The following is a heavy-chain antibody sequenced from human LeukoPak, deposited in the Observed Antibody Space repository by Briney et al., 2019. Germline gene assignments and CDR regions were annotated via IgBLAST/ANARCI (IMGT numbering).Heavy chain of an antibody. D-gene: IGHD6-6*01. CDR1: GFTFSSYA. CDR3: AREGYRSSSEPDY. Sequence: GGSLRPSCAASGFTFSSYAMSWVRQAPGKGLEWVSAISGSGGSTYYADSVKGRFTISRDNAKNSLYLQMNSLRAEDTAVYYCAREGYRSSSEPDYWGQGTLVTVSS. J-gene: IGHJ4*02. V-gene: IGHV3-23*01. CDR2: ISGSGGST.